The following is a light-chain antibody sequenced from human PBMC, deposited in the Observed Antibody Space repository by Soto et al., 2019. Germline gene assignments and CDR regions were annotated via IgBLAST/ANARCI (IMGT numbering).Light chain of an antibody. CDR2: DAS. CDR3: QQYGISPRT. Sequence: VITQSLAALSVSPGERATLYCRASQSVDSNLAWYQQKPGQAPRLLIYDASIRATGVPARFSGSGSGTDFTLTISRLEPEDFAVYYCQQYGISPRTFGQGTKVDIK. V-gene: IGKV3-20*01. CDR1: QSVDSN. J-gene: IGKJ1*01.